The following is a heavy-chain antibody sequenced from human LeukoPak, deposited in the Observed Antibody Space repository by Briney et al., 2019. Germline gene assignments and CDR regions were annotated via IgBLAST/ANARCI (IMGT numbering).Heavy chain of an antibody. J-gene: IGHJ4*02. CDR3: AKDKRRAYGDFDY. CDR2: ISGSGGST. V-gene: IGHV3-23*01. Sequence: PGGSLRLSCAASGFTFSSHAMSWVRQAPGKGLEWVSAISGSGGSTYYADSVKGRFTISRDNSKNTLYLQMNSLRAEDTAVYYRAKDKRRAYGDFDYWGQGTLVTVSS. CDR1: GFTFSSHA. D-gene: IGHD4-17*01.